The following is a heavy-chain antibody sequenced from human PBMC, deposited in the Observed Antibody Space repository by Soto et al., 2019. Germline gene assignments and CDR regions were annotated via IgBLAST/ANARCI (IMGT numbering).Heavy chain of an antibody. J-gene: IGHJ4*02. CDR1: GGTFNTYP. D-gene: IGHD2-2*01. Sequence: SVKVSCKTSGGTFNTYPFSWVRQAPGQGLEWMGTIIPILNLATYAQEFQGRVTITADKSTSTAYMELSSLESEDTAIYYCARGQRGVAVDPDALPSPLDYWGQGNLVTVSS. CDR2: IIPILNLA. V-gene: IGHV1-69*04. CDR3: ARGQRGVAVDPDALPSPLDY.